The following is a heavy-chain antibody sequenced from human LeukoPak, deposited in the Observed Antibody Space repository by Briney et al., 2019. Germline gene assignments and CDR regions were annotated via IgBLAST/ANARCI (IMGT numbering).Heavy chain of an antibody. CDR1: GYTFTSYG. CDR2: MNPNSGST. V-gene: IGHV1-8*02. Sequence: GASVKVSCKASGYTFTSYGINWVRQATGQGLEWMGWMNPNSGSTGYAQKFQGRVTMTRNTSISTAYMELSSLRSEDTAVYYCASHKDVVPYYYGSGSYGRRSFEQRLILDYWGQGTLVTVSS. D-gene: IGHD3-10*01. CDR3: ASHKDVVPYYYGSGSYGRRSFEQRLILDY. J-gene: IGHJ4*02.